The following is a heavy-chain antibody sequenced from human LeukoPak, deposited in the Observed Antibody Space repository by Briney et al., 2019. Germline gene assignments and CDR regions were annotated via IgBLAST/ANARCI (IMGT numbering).Heavy chain of an antibody. V-gene: IGHV3-23*01. Sequence: GGSLRLSCAASGFTFGSYVMSWVRQAPGKGPEWVSAISGDGGTYYADSVKGRFTISRDNSKNTLYLQMNSLGGEDTAVYYCARYCGAASCYSGFDYWGQGTLVTVAS. CDR3: ARYCGAASCYSGFDY. D-gene: IGHD2-15*01. J-gene: IGHJ4*02. CDR2: ISGDGGT. CDR1: GFTFGSYV.